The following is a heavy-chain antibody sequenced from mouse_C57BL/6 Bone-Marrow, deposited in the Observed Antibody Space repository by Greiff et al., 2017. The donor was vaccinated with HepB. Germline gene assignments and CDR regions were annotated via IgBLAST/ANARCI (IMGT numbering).Heavy chain of an antibody. D-gene: IGHD1-1*01. Sequence: VQRVESGADLARPGASVKMSCKASGYTFTSYTMHWVKQRPGQGLEWIGYINPSSGYTKYNQKFKDKATLTADKSSSTAYMQLSSLTSEDSAVYYCARRYYAYYFDYWGQGTTLTVSS. CDR1: GYTFTSYT. J-gene: IGHJ2*01. CDR3: ARRYYAYYFDY. CDR2: INPSSGYT. V-gene: IGHV1-4*01.